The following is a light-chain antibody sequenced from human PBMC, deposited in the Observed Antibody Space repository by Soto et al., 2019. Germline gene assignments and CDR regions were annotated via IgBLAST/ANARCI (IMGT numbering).Light chain of an antibody. Sequence: EIVLTQSPATLSLSPVERATLSCRASQSVSSSYLAWYQQKPGQAPRLLIYGASSRATGIPARFIGSGSGTEFTLTISSLQSEDFAVYYCQQYINWPRTFGQGTKVDI. CDR3: QQYINWPRT. V-gene: IGKV3D-15*01. CDR2: GAS. CDR1: QSVSSSY. J-gene: IGKJ1*01.